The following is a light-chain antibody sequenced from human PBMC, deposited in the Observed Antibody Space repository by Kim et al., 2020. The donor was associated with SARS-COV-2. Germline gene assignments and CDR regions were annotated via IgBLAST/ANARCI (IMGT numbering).Light chain of an antibody. V-gene: IGLV6-57*01. Sequence: KPVAISCTRSSGSNASSYVQWYQQRPGSSPTTVIYENNQRPSGVPDRISGSIDSSSNSASLTISGLKTDDEADYYCQSYDASNRVFGGGTKLTVL. CDR1: SGSNASSY. CDR3: QSYDASNRV. J-gene: IGLJ3*02. CDR2: ENN.